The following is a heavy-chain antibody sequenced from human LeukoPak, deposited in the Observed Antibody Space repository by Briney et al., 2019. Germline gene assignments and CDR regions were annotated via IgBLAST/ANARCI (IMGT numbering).Heavy chain of an antibody. CDR3: ARGRGYSSSWYY. D-gene: IGHD6-13*01. V-gene: IGHV4-34*01. Sequence: LETLSLTCAVYGGSFSGYYWSWTRQPPGKVLEWIGEINHSGSTNYNPSLKSRVTISVDTSKNQFSLKLSSVTAADTAVYYCARGRGYSSSWYYWGQGTLVTVSS. CDR1: GGSFSGYY. J-gene: IGHJ4*02. CDR2: INHSGST.